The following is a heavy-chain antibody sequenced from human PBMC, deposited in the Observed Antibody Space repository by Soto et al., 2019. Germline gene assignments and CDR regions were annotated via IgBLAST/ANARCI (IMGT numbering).Heavy chain of an antibody. CDR1: GFTFSTYG. V-gene: IGHV3-30*03. Sequence: QVQLVESGGGVVQPGRSLRLSCAASGFTFSTYGMHWVLQAPGKGLEWVAGISYDGSNKYYADSAKGRFTISRDNSKDALYLQMNSLRAEDTAIYYCATFPGYTYGNDYFYYGLDVWGQGTTVTVSS. J-gene: IGHJ6*02. D-gene: IGHD5-18*01. CDR3: ATFPGYTYGNDYFYYGLDV. CDR2: ISYDGSNK.